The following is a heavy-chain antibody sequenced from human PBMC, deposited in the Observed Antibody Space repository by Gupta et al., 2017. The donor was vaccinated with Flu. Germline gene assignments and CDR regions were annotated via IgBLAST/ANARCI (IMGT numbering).Heavy chain of an antibody. CDR3: VKDNRGIVVGTAIPGED. D-gene: IGHD2-21*02. CDR2: ISKDESTK. CDR1: GFTFSNSG. V-gene: IGHV3-30*18. J-gene: IGHJ4*02. Sequence: QVQLVESGGGVAPPGTSLRLSCAASGFTFSNSGMHWVRQAPGKGLEWGAMISKDESTKYYEEYVKGRCTIARDNSENTIYRQMNSLRTEDTAGYYCVKDNRGIVVGTAIPGEDGGQGALVTVAS.